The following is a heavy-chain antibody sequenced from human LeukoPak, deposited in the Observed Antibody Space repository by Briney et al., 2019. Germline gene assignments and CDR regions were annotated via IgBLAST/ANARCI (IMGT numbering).Heavy chain of an antibody. CDR2: INHSGST. V-gene: IGHV4-34*01. J-gene: IGHJ6*02. CDR1: SESFIGYF. CDR3: ASGITMVRGVGGLDV. D-gene: IGHD3-10*01. Sequence: PSETLSLTCAVYSESFIGYFWSWIRQPPGKGLEWIGEINHSGSTNYNPSLKSRVTISVDTSKNQFSLKLSSVTAADTAVYYCASGITMVRGVGGLDVWGQGTTVTVSS.